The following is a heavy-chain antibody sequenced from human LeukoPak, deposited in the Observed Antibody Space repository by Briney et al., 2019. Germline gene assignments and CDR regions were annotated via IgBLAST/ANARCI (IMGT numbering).Heavy chain of an antibody. D-gene: IGHD2-15*01. V-gene: IGHV3-23*01. J-gene: IGHJ4*02. CDR2: ISGSGGST. Sequence: GGALRLSCAASGFTFSSYAMSWVRQAPGKGLEWVSAISGSGGSTYYADSVKGRFTISRDNSKNTLHLQMNSLRAEDMAVYYCAKDDIVVVVAATIDYWGQGTLVTVSS. CDR1: GFTFSSYA. CDR3: AKDDIVVVVAATIDY.